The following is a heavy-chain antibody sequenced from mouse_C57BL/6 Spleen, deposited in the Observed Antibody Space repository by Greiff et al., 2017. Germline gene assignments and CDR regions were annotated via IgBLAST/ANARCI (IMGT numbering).Heavy chain of an antibody. CDR1: GYTFTSYW. CDR3: ASGDFYYAMDY. V-gene: IGHV1-53*01. Sequence: QVQLKHPGTELVKPGASVKLSCKASGYTFTSYWMHWVKQRPGQGLEWIGNINPSNGGTNYNEKFKSKATLTVDKSSSTAYMQLSSLTSEDSAVYYCASGDFYYAMDYWGQGTSVTVSS. J-gene: IGHJ4*01. CDR2: INPSNGGT.